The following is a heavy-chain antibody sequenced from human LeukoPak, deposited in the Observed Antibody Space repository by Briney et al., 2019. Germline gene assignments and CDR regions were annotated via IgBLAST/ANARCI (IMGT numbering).Heavy chain of an antibody. CDR2: IRSKANSYAT. CDR1: GFTFSGSA. J-gene: IGHJ6*03. D-gene: IGHD6-13*01. CDR3: TRSVQQLVNSYYYYYYMDV. Sequence: GGSLRLSCAASGFTFSGSAMHWVRQASGKGLEWVGRIRSKANSYATAYAASVKGRFTISRDDSKNTAYLRMNSLKTEDTAVYYCTRSVQQLVNSYYYYYYMDVWGKGTTVTVSS. V-gene: IGHV3-73*01.